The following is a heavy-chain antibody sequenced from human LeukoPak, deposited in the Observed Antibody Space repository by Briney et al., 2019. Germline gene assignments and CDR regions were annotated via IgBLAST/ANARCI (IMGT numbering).Heavy chain of an antibody. Sequence: GGSLRLSCAASGFTFSSYGMHWVRQAPGKGLEWVAVISYDGSNKYYADSVKGRSTISRDNSKNTLYLQMNSLRAEDTAVYYCAKDRDYGLYYFDYWGQGTLVTVSS. CDR3: AKDRDYGLYYFDY. CDR1: GFTFSSYG. J-gene: IGHJ4*02. CDR2: ISYDGSNK. V-gene: IGHV3-30*18. D-gene: IGHD4-17*01.